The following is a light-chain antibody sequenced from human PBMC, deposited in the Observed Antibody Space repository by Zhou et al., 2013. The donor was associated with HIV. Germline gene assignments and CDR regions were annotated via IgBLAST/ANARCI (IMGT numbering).Light chain of an antibody. CDR2: DAF. CDR3: QQSFSIPRT. J-gene: IGKJ4*01. Sequence: DIQMTQSPSSVSASVGDRVTITCRASQGISSYLAWYQQKPGRAPKLLIYDAFNLETGVPSRFSGSGSGTDFTLTISSLQPEDFATYYCQQSFSIPRTFGGGTKVDMK. V-gene: IGKV1-39*01. CDR1: QGISSY.